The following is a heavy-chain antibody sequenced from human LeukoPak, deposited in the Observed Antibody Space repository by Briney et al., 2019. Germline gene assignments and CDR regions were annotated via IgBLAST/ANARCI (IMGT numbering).Heavy chain of an antibody. D-gene: IGHD2-2*01. J-gene: IGHJ4*02. CDR2: IIPIFGTA. V-gene: IGHV1-69*05. Sequence: GASVKVSCKVSGYTFTKLSMHWVRQAPGKGLEWMGGIIPIFGTANYAQKFQGRVTITTDESTSTAYMELSSLRSEDTAVYYCARLCSSTSCQNYAGFDYWGQGTLVTVSS. CDR1: GYTFTKLS. CDR3: ARLCSSTSCQNYAGFDY.